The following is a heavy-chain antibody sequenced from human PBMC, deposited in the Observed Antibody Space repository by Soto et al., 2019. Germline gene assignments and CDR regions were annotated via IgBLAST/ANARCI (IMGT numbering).Heavy chain of an antibody. Sequence: SVKVSCKASGFTFTSSAMQWVRQARGQRLEWIGWIVVGSGNTNYAQKFQERVTITRDMSTSTAYMELSSLRSEDTAVYYCAAGIKAGYFDWLLTGYYYYYGMDVWGQGTTVTVSS. CDR1: GFTFTSSA. J-gene: IGHJ6*02. CDR2: IVVGSGNT. CDR3: AAGIKAGYFDWLLTGYYYYYGMDV. D-gene: IGHD3-9*01. V-gene: IGHV1-58*02.